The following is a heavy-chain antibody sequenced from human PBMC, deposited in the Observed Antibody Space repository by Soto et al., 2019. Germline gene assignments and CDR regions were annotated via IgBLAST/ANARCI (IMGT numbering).Heavy chain of an antibody. V-gene: IGHV4-59*01. CDR1: GGSISSYY. D-gene: IGHD1-26*01. J-gene: IGHJ6*03. Sequence: SETLSLTCTVSGGSISSYYWSWIRQPPGKGLEWIGYIYYSGSTNYNPSLKSRVTISVDTSKNQFSLKLSSVTAADTAVYYCARDGSGDYYYYYMDVWGKGTTVTVSS. CDR3: ARDGSGDYYYYYMDV. CDR2: IYYSGST.